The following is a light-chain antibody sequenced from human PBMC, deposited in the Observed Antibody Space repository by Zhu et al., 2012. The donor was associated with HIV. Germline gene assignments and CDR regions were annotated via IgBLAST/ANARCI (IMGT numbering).Light chain of an antibody. V-gene: IGKV1-9*01. J-gene: IGKJ1*01. CDR2: DAS. Sequence: DIQLTQSPSFLSASVGDRVTITCRASQGISRYLAWYQQQPGKAPNLLMYDASTLQSGVPSRFSGSGSGTEFILTISSLQPEDFATYFCQQLNSYPRTFGQGT. CDR1: QGISRY. CDR3: QQLNSYPRT.